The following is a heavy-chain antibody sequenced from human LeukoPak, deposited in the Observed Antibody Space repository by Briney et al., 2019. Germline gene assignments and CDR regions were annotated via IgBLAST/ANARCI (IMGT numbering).Heavy chain of an antibody. J-gene: IGHJ4*02. CDR2: ISSSGIAI. CDR1: GFTFRSYE. CDR3: TRDRPSGNITMIRGVTLDY. Sequence: GSLRLSCAASGFTFRSYEMNWVRQAPGMGLEWISYISSSGIAIYYADSVKGRSSISRDNAKNSLFLHMNSLRAEDTAVYYCTRDRPSGNITMIRGVTLDYWGQGTLVTVSS. D-gene: IGHD3-10*01. V-gene: IGHV3-48*03.